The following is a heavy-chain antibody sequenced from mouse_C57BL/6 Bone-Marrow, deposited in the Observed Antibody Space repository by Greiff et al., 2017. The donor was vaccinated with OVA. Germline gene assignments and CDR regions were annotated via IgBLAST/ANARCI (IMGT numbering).Heavy chain of an antibody. V-gene: IGHV1-81*01. CDR1: GYTFTSYG. CDR3: ARRALYGSGWRCRYYFDN. Sequence: QVQLQQSGAELARPGASVKLSCKASGYTFTSYGISWVKQRTGQGLEWIGEIYPRSGNTYYNEKFKGKATLTADKSSSTAYMELRSLTSEDSAVYFCARRALYGSGWRCRYYFDNGGQGTTLTVSS. J-gene: IGHJ2*01. D-gene: IGHD1-1*01. CDR2: IYPRSGNT.